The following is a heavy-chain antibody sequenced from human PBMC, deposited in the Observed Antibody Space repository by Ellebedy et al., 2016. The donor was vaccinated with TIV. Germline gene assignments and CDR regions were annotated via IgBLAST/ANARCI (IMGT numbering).Heavy chain of an antibody. D-gene: IGHD3-16*01. CDR3: ARDFGTTPFNWFDP. Sequence: AASVKVSCKTSGYTFSGYYIHWVRQAPGQGLEWLGWINPDSGATTYAQTFRGRVTMTRDPSISTAYMDLTSLRSDDTAVYYCARDFGTTPFNWFDPWGKGTLVTVSS. CDR1: GYTFSGYY. CDR2: INPDSGAT. J-gene: IGHJ5*02. V-gene: IGHV1-2*02.